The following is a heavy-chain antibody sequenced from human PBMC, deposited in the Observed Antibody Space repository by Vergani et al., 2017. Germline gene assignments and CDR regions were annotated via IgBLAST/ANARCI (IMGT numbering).Heavy chain of an antibody. D-gene: IGHD2-21*01. J-gene: IGHJ6*03. CDR2: MYTSGHT. CDR3: ARASHCINCYSEGPNAPGYYYMDV. V-gene: IGHV4-61*02. CDR1: GASVSRGTYY. Sequence: QVQLQESGPGLLKPSQTLSLTCTVSGASVSRGTYYWTWIRQPAGKKLEWIVRMYTSGHTIYNTSLESRVTMSVDTSKNQFSLQLSSLTAADTAVYYCARASHCINCYSEGPNAPGYYYMDVLGKGTTVTVSS.